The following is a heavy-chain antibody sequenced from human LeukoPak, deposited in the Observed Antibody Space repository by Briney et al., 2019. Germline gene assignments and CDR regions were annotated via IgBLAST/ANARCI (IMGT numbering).Heavy chain of an antibody. CDR2: ISSNGGST. Sequence: GGSLRLSCSASGFXFSSYAMHWVRQAPGKGLQYVSAISSNGGSTYYADSVKGRFTISRDNSKNTLYLQMSSLRAEDTAVYYCVKDQYCSSTSCYALEHWGQGTLVTVSS. CDR1: GFXFSSYA. CDR3: VKDQYCSSTSCYALEH. J-gene: IGHJ1*01. D-gene: IGHD2-2*01. V-gene: IGHV3-64D*06.